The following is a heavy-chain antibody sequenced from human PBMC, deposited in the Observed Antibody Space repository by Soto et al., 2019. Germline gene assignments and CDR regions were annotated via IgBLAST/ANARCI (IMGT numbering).Heavy chain of an antibody. CDR3: AVKGEGGGFDT. CDR2: IGIVGDT. Sequence: GGCLRLSYAASGFSLSNYDMHWVRQARVKGLEWVSGIGIVGDTYYPGYVKGRFTISRENAKNSLYLQMNSLTVGDTAVYFCAVKGEGGGFDTWGQGTMVTVSS. V-gene: IGHV3-13*01. CDR1: GFSLSNYD. J-gene: IGHJ3*02. D-gene: IGHD2-15*01.